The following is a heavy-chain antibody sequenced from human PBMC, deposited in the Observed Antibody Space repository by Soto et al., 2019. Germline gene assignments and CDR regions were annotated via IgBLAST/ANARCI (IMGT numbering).Heavy chain of an antibody. CDR1: GFTFSTYA. CDR2: ISGSGYST. J-gene: IGHJ5*02. Sequence: EVQLLESGGDLVQPGGSLRLSCAASGFTFSTYAMSWVRQAPGKGLERVSTISGSGYSTYYADSVKGRFTISRDNSKDTLYLQMHSLRADDTAVFYCVKEKDGSSWGQGTLVTVSS. V-gene: IGHV3-23*01. CDR3: VKEKDGSS. D-gene: IGHD5-12*01.